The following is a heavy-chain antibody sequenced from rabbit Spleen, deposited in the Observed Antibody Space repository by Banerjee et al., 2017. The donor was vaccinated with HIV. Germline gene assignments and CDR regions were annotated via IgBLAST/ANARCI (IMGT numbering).Heavy chain of an antibody. J-gene: IGHJ6*01. Sequence: QEQLEESAGGLVKPGASLTLTCKASGFSFNDGYDMCWVRQAPGKGLEWVACAYAGSSGSTYSSTWAKGRFTISKTSSTTVTLQMTSLTAADTATYFCARDTGSSFSSYGMDLWGQGTLVTVS. CDR3: ARDTGSSFSSYGMDL. D-gene: IGHD8-1*01. CDR2: AYAGSSGST. V-gene: IGHV1S45*01. CDR1: GFSFNDGYD.